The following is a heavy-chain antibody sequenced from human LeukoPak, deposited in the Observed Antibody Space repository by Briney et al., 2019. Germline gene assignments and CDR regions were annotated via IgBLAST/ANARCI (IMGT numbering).Heavy chain of an antibody. V-gene: IGHV4-39*01. Sequence: PSETLSLTCTVSGGSISSSSYYWGWIRQPPGKGLEWIGSIYYSGSTYYNPSLKSRVTISVDTSKNQFSLKLSSVTAAGTAVYYCASDRKGEGSCDYWGQGTLVTVSS. J-gene: IGHJ4*02. CDR3: ASDRKGEGSCDY. CDR1: GGSISSSSYY. CDR2: IYYSGST.